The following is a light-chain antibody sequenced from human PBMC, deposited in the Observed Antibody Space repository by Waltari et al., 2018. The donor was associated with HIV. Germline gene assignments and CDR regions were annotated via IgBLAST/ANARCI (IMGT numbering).Light chain of an antibody. CDR1: ALPKQY. CDR2: KDS. J-gene: IGLJ3*02. V-gene: IGLV3-25*03. Sequence: SYELTQPPSVAVSPGQTARITCSGDALPKQYAYWYQQKPGQAPVLVIYKDSERPSGIPERFSGSSSERTVTFTISGVQAEDEADYYCQSADSSGTWVFGGGTKLTVL. CDR3: QSADSSGTWV.